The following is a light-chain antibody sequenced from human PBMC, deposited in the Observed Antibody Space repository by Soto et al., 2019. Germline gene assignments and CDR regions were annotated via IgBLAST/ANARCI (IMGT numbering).Light chain of an antibody. Sequence: QSALTQPASVSGSPGQSITISCTGTSSDVGGYNYVSWYQQHPGKAPKLMLYDVSNRPSGVSNRFSGSKSGNTASLTISGLQAEDEADYYCSSYTSSSTLVFDGGTKLTVL. V-gene: IGLV2-14*01. CDR2: DVS. CDR3: SSYTSSSTLV. CDR1: SSDVGGYNY. J-gene: IGLJ2*01.